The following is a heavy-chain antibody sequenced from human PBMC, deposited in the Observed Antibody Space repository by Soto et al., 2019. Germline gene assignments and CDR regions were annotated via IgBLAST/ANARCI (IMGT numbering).Heavy chain of an antibody. CDR2: IGVAGDT. J-gene: IGHJ5*02. D-gene: IGHD3-10*01. Sequence: PGGSLRLSGAASGFIFSNYDVHWVRQTSGHGLEWVSRIGVAGDTNYSGSVKGRFTISRQNAKNSFFLQMNSLRAGDTAVYYCVRGLPGGFDPWGQGTLVTVSS. CDR3: VRGLPGGFDP. CDR1: GFIFSNYD. V-gene: IGHV3-13*01.